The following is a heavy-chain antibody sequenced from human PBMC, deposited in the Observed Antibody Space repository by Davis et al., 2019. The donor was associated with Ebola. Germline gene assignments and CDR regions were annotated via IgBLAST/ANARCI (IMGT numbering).Heavy chain of an antibody. V-gene: IGHV3-30*18. CDR3: AKDHLIHYYDSSGYYPGYFDY. J-gene: IGHJ4*02. CDR1: GFTFSSYG. CDR2: ISYDGSNK. D-gene: IGHD3-22*01. Sequence: GESLKISCAASGFTFSSYGMHWVRQAPGKGLEWVAVISYDGSNKYYADSVKGRFTISRDNSKNTLYLQMNSLRAEDTAVYYCAKDHLIHYYDSSGYYPGYFDYWGQGTLVTVSS.